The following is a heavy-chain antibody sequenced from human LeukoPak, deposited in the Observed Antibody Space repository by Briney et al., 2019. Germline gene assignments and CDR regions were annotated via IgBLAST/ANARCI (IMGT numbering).Heavy chain of an antibody. CDR2: IRYDGINK. J-gene: IGHJ4*02. CDR1: GFTFSSYG. D-gene: IGHD2-15*01. V-gene: IGHV3-30*02. Sequence: GGSLRLSCAASGFTFSSYGMHWVRQAPGKGLEWVAFIRYDGINKYYADSVKGRFTISRDNAKNSLYLQMNSLRAEDTAVYYCASGPHCSGGSCYSVPFDYWGQGTLVTVSS. CDR3: ASGPHCSGGSCYSVPFDY.